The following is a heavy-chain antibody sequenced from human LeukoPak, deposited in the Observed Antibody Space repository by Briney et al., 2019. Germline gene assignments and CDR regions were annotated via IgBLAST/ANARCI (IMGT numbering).Heavy chain of an antibody. J-gene: IGHJ4*02. D-gene: IGHD3-16*02. CDR2: IHHDGRI. Sequence: SETLSLTCAVSGGSIDSTNWWNWVRQPPGKGLEWIGEIHHDGRINYNPSLKSRVTLSVDKSKNQFSLRLNSVTAADTAMYYCARSHDHLWGNYPDYWGQGTLVTVSS. V-gene: IGHV4-4*02. CDR1: GGSIDSTNW. CDR3: ARSHDHLWGNYPDY.